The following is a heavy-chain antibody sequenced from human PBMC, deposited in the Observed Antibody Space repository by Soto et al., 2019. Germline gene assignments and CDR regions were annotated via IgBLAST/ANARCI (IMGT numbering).Heavy chain of an antibody. CDR1: GGTFSSYA. CDR2: IIPIFGTA. CDR3: ARERLTSGYYYGGRY. J-gene: IGHJ4*02. V-gene: IGHV1-69*01. D-gene: IGHD3-22*01. Sequence: QVPLVQSGAEVKKPGSSVKVSCKASGGTFSSYAISWVRQAPGQGLEWMGGIIPIFGTANYAQKFQGRVTITADESTSTAYMELSSLRSEDTAVYYCARERLTSGYYYGGRYWGQGTLVTVSS.